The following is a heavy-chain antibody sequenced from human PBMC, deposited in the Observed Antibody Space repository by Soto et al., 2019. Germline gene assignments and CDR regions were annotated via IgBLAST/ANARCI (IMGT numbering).Heavy chain of an antibody. V-gene: IGHV3-7*03. CDR1: GFTFTNYW. J-gene: IGHJ5*02. CDR3: ARGVIIAANWFDP. D-gene: IGHD6-13*01. Sequence: GGSLRLSCAASGFTFTNYWMNWVRQAPGKGLEWVANIRQDGSENYYVDSVKGRFTISRDNAKNSLYLQMNSLRAEDTAVYYCARGVIIAANWFDPWGQGTLVTVSS. CDR2: IRQDGSEN.